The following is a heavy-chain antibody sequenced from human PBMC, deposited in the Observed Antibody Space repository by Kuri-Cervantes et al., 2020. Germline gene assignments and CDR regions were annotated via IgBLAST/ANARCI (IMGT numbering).Heavy chain of an antibody. Sequence: ASVKVSCKSSGFTFTGYYIHWVRQAPGQGLEWMGWINLYSGGTSYAHKFQGSVIMTRDKSTTTAYMELTSLRNDDTAVYYCARGLGYDILTGDLSGGGRSDYWGQGTLVTVSS. D-gene: IGHD3-9*01. J-gene: IGHJ4*02. CDR3: ARGLGYDILTGDLSGGGRSDY. CDR1: GFTFTGYY. CDR2: INLYSGGT. V-gene: IGHV1-2*02.